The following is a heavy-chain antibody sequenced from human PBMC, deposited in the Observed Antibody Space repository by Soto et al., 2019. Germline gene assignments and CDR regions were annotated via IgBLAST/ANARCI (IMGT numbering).Heavy chain of an antibody. J-gene: IGHJ4*02. CDR3: ASGHFVDSSGGFDY. CDR1: GFTFSSYG. CDR2: IWNDGSKK. V-gene: IGHV3-33*01. Sequence: QVQLVESGGGVVQPGRSLRLSCEASGFTFSSYGMHWVRQAPGKGLEWVAVIWNDGSKKYYADSVKGRFTISRDNSKSTLYLQMNSLRGEDTAIYYCASGHFVDSSGGFDYWGQGTLVTVSS. D-gene: IGHD3-22*01.